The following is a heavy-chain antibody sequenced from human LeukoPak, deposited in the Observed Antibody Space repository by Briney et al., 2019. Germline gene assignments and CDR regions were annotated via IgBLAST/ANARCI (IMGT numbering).Heavy chain of an antibody. CDR3: TTEDWGNSGHSFGS. V-gene: IGHV3-33*01. CDR1: GFXLSSHA. Sequence: GGSLRLSCAASGFXLSSHAIHWVRQAPGKGLEWVAIIWSDGNNKYYADSVKGRFTISRDNSKNTLFLQMNSLRAEDTAVYYCTTEDWGNSGHSFGSWGQGTLVTVSS. D-gene: IGHD6-19*01. CDR2: IWSDGNNK. J-gene: IGHJ4*02.